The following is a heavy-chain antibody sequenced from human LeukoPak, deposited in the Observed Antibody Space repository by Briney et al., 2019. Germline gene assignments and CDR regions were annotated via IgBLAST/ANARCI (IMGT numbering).Heavy chain of an antibody. J-gene: IGHJ4*02. D-gene: IGHD3-10*01. Sequence: SETLSLTCTVSGGSISSYYWSWIRQPPGKGLEYIESIYYSGKTYHNPSLRSRVTMPIDSSENQFSLKLSAVTAADTAVYFCARHYAHGSGIYAPFGYWGQGALVTVSS. CDR2: IYYSGKT. CDR1: GGSISSYY. V-gene: IGHV4-59*04. CDR3: ARHYAHGSGIYAPFGY.